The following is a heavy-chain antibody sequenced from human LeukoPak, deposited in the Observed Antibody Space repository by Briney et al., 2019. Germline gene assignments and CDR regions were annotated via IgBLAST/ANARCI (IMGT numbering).Heavy chain of an antibody. V-gene: IGHV1-2*06. CDR2: INPNSGGT. Sequence: ASVKVSCKASGYTFTGYYMHWVRQASGQGLEWMGRINPNSGGTNYAQKFQGRVTITTDESTSTAYMELSSLRSEDTAVYYCALTIFGVVKAFDPWGQGTLVTVSS. J-gene: IGHJ5*02. CDR3: ALTIFGVVKAFDP. D-gene: IGHD3-3*01. CDR1: GYTFTGYY.